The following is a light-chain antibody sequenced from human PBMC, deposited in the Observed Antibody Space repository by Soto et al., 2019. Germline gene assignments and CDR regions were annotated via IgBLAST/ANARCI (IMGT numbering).Light chain of an antibody. J-gene: IGLJ1*01. V-gene: IGLV2-11*01. CDR3: CSYAGSYTRYV. Sequence: QSALTQPRSVSGSPGQSVTLSCTGTSSDVGHYNYVSRYQHHPGKAPKLMIYDVTKRPSGVPDRFSGSKSGNTASLTISGLQAEDEADYYCCSYAGSYTRYVFGTGTKVTVL. CDR2: DVT. CDR1: SSDVGHYNY.